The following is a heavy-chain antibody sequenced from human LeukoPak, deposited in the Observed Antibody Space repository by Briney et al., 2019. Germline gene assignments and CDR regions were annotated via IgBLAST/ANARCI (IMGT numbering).Heavy chain of an antibody. CDR1: GYSISSGYY. D-gene: IGHD2-15*01. CDR3: ARELVVATFDY. J-gene: IGHJ4*02. CDR2: IYHSGST. V-gene: IGHV4-38-2*02. Sequence: SETLSLTCTVSGYSISSGYYWDWIRQPPGKGLEWIGSIYHSGSTYYNPSLKSRVTISVDTSKNQFSLKLSSVAAADTAVYYCARELVVATFDYWGQGILVTVSS.